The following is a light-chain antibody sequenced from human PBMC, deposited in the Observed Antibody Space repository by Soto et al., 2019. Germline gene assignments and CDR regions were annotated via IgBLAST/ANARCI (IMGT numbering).Light chain of an antibody. CDR3: SSYEGSNNVV. V-gene: IGLV2-8*01. Sequence: QSALTQPPSASGSPGQSVTISCTGTSSDVGGYNYVSWYQQHPGKAPKLMIYEVSERPSGVPDRFSGSKSSNTASLTVSGFQAEDEADYYCSSYEGSNNVVLGNGTKLTVX. J-gene: IGLJ1*01. CDR2: EVS. CDR1: SSDVGGYNY.